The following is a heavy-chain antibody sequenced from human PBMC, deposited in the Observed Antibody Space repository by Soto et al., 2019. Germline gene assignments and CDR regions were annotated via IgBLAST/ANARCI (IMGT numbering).Heavy chain of an antibody. CDR3: ARSLEGTTVTNWFDP. CDR1: ADTFNSYS. J-gene: IGHJ5*02. Sequence: QVQLVQSGAEVKMPGSSVKVSCKASADTFNSYSLSWLRQAPGQRLEWMGGITPVLGTADYAQSLEDRVTITADALTSTVYMELSSLRSDDTAVYYCARSLEGTTVTNWFDPRGQGALVTVSS. CDR2: ITPVLGTA. D-gene: IGHD4-17*01. V-gene: IGHV1-69*01.